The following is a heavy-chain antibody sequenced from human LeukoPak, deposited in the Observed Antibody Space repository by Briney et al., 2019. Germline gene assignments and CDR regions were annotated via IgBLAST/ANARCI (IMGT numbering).Heavy chain of an antibody. D-gene: IGHD6-13*01. CDR1: GGSFSGYY. CDR2: INHSGST. V-gene: IGHV4-34*01. J-gene: IGHJ4*02. CDR3: ARGVSTYSSSWYGGDYFDY. Sequence: SETLSLTCAVYGGSFSGYYWSWIRQPPGKGLEWIGEINHSGSTDYNPSLKSRVTISGDTSKNQFSLKLSSVTAADTAVYYCARGVSTYSSSWYGGDYFDYWGQGTLVTVSS.